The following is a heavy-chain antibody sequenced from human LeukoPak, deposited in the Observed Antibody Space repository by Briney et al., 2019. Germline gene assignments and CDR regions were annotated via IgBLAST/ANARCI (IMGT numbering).Heavy chain of an antibody. CDR2: IKQDGSEK. CDR1: GFIFSGHW. D-gene: IGHD3-22*01. CDR3: ARDLRVEDYYDSSGYQNDY. Sequence: PGGSLRLSCAASGFIFSGHWMNWVRQAPGKGLEWVANIKQDGSEKYYVDSVKGRFTISRDNAKNSLYLQMNSLRAEDTAVYYCARDLRVEDYYDSSGYQNDYWGQGTLVTVSS. V-gene: IGHV3-7*01. J-gene: IGHJ4*02.